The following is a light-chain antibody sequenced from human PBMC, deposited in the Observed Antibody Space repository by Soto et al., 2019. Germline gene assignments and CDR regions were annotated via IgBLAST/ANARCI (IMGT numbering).Light chain of an antibody. Sequence: DIQMTQSPSSLSASVGDRVTITCQGSQDIRRVLNWYQQKPGKAPNLLIYDASKLEIGVPSRFSGSGSGALFALTISSLQPEDFATYYCPQYENIPWTFGQGTRVEI. J-gene: IGKJ1*01. CDR3: PQYENIPWT. CDR2: DAS. V-gene: IGKV1-33*01. CDR1: QDIRRV.